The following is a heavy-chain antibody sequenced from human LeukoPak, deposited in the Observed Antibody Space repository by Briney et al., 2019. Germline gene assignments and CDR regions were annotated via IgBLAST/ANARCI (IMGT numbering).Heavy chain of an antibody. J-gene: IGHJ4*02. CDR1: GYTFTSYD. CDR2: MNPNSGNT. D-gene: IGHD5-18*01. CDR3: ARGAPGIVRRGYSYGSFDY. Sequence: ASVKVSCKASGYTFTSYDINWVRQATGQGLEWMGWMNPNSGNTGYAQKFQGRVTMTRNTSISTAYMELSSLRSEDTAVYYCARGAPGIVRRGYSYGSFDYWGQGTLVTVSS. V-gene: IGHV1-8*01.